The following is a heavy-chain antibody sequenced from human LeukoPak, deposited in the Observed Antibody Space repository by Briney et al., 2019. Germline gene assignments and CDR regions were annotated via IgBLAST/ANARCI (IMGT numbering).Heavy chain of an antibody. D-gene: IGHD4-17*01. V-gene: IGHV1-8*01. CDR2: MNPNSGNT. Sequence: GASVKVSCKASGYTFTSYDINWVRQAPGQGLEWMGWMNPNSGNTGYAQKFQGRVTMTRNTSISTAYMELSSLRSEDTAVYYCARGEVHDYGDYVDYYYYMDVWGKGTTVTVSS. J-gene: IGHJ6*03. CDR1: GYTFTSYD. CDR3: ARGEVHDYGDYVDYYYYMDV.